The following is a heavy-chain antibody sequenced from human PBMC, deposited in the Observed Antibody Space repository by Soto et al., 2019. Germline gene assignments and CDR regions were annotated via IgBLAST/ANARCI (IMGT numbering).Heavy chain of an antibody. CDR3: ARWWSGSRQGFDP. V-gene: IGHV4-31*03. D-gene: IGHD3-3*01. J-gene: IGHJ5*02. CDR2: IYYSGST. Sequence: SETLSLTCTVSGGSISSGGYYWSWIRQHPGKGLEWIGYIYYSGSTSYNPSLKSRVTISVDTTRNQFSLKLSSVTAADTAVYYCARWWSGSRQGFDPWGQGTLVTVSS. CDR1: GGSISSGGYY.